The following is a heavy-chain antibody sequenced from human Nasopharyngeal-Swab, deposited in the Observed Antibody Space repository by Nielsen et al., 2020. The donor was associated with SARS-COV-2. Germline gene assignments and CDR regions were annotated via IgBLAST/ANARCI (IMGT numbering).Heavy chain of an antibody. D-gene: IGHD1-26*01. V-gene: IGHV1-58*01. J-gene: IGHJ4*02. CDR2: IVVPNGNT. Sequence: SVKVSCKASRFTFPSSALQWLRQARGQRLEWIGWIVVPNGNTNYPQNSQERVTIHRDMSTSTAYMELRGLRSEDTAVYYCAALSSGRFRYWGQGTLVSVSS. CDR1: RFTFPSSA. CDR3: AALSSGRFRY.